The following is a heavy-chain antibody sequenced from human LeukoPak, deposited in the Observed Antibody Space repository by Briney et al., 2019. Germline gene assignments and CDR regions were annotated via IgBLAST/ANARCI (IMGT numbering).Heavy chain of an antibody. Sequence: GASVNVSCKASGYTFTSYAMNWVRQAPGQGLEWMGWINTNTGNPTYAQGFTGRFVFSLDTSVSTAYLQISSLKAEDTAVYYCAQPGAGATIFYYYGMDVWGQGTTVTVSS. V-gene: IGHV7-4-1*02. CDR3: AQPGAGATIFYYYGMDV. J-gene: IGHJ6*02. CDR2: INTNTGNP. CDR1: GYTFTSYA. D-gene: IGHD1-26*01.